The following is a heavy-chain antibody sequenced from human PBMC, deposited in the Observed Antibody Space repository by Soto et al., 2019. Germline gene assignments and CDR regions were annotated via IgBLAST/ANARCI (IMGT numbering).Heavy chain of an antibody. Sequence: GGSLRLSCAASGFTFSSYGMHWVRQAPGKGLEWVAVISYDGSNEYYADSVKGRFTVSRDNSKNTLYLQMNSLRAEDTAVYYCARTPYSSGWYGFDYWGQGTLVTVSS. V-gene: IGHV3-30*03. CDR2: ISYDGSNE. CDR3: ARTPYSSGWYGFDY. CDR1: GFTFSSYG. J-gene: IGHJ4*02. D-gene: IGHD6-19*01.